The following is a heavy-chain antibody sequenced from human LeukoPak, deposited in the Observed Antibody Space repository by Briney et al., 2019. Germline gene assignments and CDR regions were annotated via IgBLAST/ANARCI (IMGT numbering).Heavy chain of an antibody. CDR2: ISSSSRTI. V-gene: IGHV3-48*01. CDR1: GFTFSTYD. CDR3: ARLRYYAMDV. J-gene: IGHJ6*02. Sequence: GGSLRLSCAASGFTFSTYDMNWVHQAPGKGLEWVSYISSSSRTISYADPVKGRFTISRDNSKNSLYLQMNSLRAEDTAVYYCARLRYYAMDVWGQGTTVTASS.